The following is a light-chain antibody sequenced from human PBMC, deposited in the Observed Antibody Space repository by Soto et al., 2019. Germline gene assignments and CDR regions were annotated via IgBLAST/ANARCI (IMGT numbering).Light chain of an antibody. J-gene: IGLJ1*01. V-gene: IGLV2-14*01. Sequence: QSALTQPASVSGSPGQSITISCTGTSSDVGGYNYVSWYQQHPGKVPELMIYDVSNRPSEVSIRFSGSKSGNTSSLTISRLQAEDEADYYSSSYASSSSYVFGTGTKLTVL. CDR1: SSDVGGYNY. CDR3: SSYASSSSYV. CDR2: DVS.